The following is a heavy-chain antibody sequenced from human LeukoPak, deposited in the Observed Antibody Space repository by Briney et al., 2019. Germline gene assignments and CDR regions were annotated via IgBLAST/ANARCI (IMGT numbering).Heavy chain of an antibody. CDR2: ISAYNGNT. CDR1: GYTFTSYG. V-gene: IGHV1-18*01. J-gene: IGHJ4*02. D-gene: IGHD2-15*01. Sequence: ASVKVSCKASGYTFTSYGISWVRQAPGQGLEWMGWISAYNGNTNYAQKLQGRVTMTTDTSTSTAYMELRSLRSDDTAVYYCARAYCSGGSCYTPYYFDYWGQGTLVTVSS. CDR3: ARAYCSGGSCYTPYYFDY.